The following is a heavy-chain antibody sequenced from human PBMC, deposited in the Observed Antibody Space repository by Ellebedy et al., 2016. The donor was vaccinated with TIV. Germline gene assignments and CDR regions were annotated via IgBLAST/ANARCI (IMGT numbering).Heavy chain of an antibody. CDR1: GFSFTSHG. CDR2: ISYDGTSK. V-gene: IGHV3-30*18. D-gene: IGHD1-7*01. CDR3: AKSTGAGGTTLSPGDY. J-gene: IGHJ4*02. Sequence: GESLKISXAASGFSFTSHGMHWVRQAPGRGLEWVAMISYDGTSKHYADSVQGRFTISRDNSKNTLYLQMNTLRAEDTAIYYCAKSTGAGGTTLSPGDYWGQGTLVTVSS.